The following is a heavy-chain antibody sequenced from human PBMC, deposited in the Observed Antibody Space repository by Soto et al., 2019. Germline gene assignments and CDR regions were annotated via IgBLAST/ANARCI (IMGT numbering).Heavy chain of an antibody. CDR2: ISGDGVTT. Sequence: EVQLVESGGDLVQRGGSLRLSCAASGFPFSSYWMHWVRHTPGKGLDWVARISGDGVTTYYADSVTGRFTVSRDNAKNTLSLQISGLRAEDTAVYYCAREYYGLLTGYYTDYWVQGTLFSVSS. V-gene: IGHV3-74*01. CDR1: GFPFSSYW. J-gene: IGHJ4*02. CDR3: AREYYGLLTGYYTDY. D-gene: IGHD3-9*01.